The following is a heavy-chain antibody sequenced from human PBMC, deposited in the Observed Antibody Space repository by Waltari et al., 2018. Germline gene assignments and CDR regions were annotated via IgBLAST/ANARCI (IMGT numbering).Heavy chain of an antibody. CDR3: AKEVDWLGPLDY. CDR1: GFTFSSYA. J-gene: IGHJ4*02. D-gene: IGHD3-9*01. CDR2: IYSGGST. Sequence: EVQLLESGGGLVQPGGSLRLSCAASGFTFSSYAMSWVRQAPGKGLEWVSVIYSGGSTYYADSVKGRFTISRDNSKNTLYLQMNSLRAEDTAVYYCAKEVDWLGPLDYWGQGTLVTVSS. V-gene: IGHV3-23*03.